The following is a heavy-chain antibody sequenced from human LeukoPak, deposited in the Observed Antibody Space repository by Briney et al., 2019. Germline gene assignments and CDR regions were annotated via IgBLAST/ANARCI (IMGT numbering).Heavy chain of an antibody. J-gene: IGHJ4*02. V-gene: IGHV4-61*01. CDR3: ARDRGSVAGFDY. CDR1: GDSISSGSLY. CDR2: IYYTGST. Sequence: SETLSLTCTVSGDSISSGSLYWAWIRQPPGKGLEWIGNIYYTGSTNYNPSLKSRVTISVDTSKNQFSLKLSSVTAADTAVYYCARDRGSVAGFDYWGQGTLVTVSS. D-gene: IGHD6-19*01.